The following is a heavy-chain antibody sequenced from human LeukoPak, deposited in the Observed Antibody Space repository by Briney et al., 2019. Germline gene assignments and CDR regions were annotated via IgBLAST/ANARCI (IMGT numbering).Heavy chain of an antibody. CDR2: IKQDGSEK. Sequence: QAGGSLRLSCAASGFTFRNYWMSWVRQAPGKGLEWVANIKQDGSEKYYVDSVKGRFTISRDNAKNSLYLQMNSLRAEDTAVYYCAGTFSSGWRIDYWGQGTLVTVSS. CDR3: AGTFSSGWRIDY. J-gene: IGHJ4*02. CDR1: GFTFRNYW. D-gene: IGHD6-19*01. V-gene: IGHV3-7*01.